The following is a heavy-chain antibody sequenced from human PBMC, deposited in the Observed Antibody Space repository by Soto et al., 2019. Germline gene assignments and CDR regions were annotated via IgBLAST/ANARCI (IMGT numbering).Heavy chain of an antibody. CDR2: INVDGGGI. Sequence: EVQLVESGGGLVQPGGSLRLSCEASGFSFRTSWMIWVRQPPGKGLEWVAGINVDGGGIYYVGSVRGRFTVSRDNAKNALYLQMNSLRAEVTAVYYCAREVGPNTVDYWGQGTLVTVSS. V-gene: IGHV3-7*03. J-gene: IGHJ4*02. CDR1: GFSFRTSW. CDR3: AREVGPNTVDY.